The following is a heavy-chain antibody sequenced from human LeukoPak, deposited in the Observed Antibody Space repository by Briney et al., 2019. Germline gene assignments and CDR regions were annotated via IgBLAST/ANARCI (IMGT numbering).Heavy chain of an antibody. Sequence: SETLSLTCTVSGGSISSSSYYWGWIRQPPGKGLEWIGSIYYSGSTYYNPSLKSRVTISVDTSKNQFSLKLSSVTAADTAVYYCASPSVGPKTYYYDSIGYLVDYWGQGTLVTVSS. J-gene: IGHJ4*02. CDR1: GGSISSSSYY. V-gene: IGHV4-39*01. D-gene: IGHD3-22*01. CDR3: ASPSVGPKTYYYDSIGYLVDY. CDR2: IYYSGST.